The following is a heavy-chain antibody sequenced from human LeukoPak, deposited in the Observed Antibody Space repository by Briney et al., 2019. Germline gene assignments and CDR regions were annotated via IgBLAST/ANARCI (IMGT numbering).Heavy chain of an antibody. Sequence: PGGSLRLSCAASGFTFSSYSMNWVRQAPGKGLEWVSSISSSSSYIYYADSVKGRFTISRDNAKNSLYLQMNSLRAEDTAVYYCAKESGYSSGWLDYWGQGTLVTVSS. CDR2: ISSSSSYI. CDR1: GFTFSSYS. J-gene: IGHJ4*02. CDR3: AKESGYSSGWLDY. V-gene: IGHV3-21*01. D-gene: IGHD6-19*01.